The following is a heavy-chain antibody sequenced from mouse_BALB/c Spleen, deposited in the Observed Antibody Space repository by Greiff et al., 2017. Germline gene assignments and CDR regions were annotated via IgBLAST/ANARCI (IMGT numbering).Heavy chain of an antibody. D-gene: IGHD2-4*01. CDR1: VFSLSRYS. V-gene: IGHV2-6-4*01. CDR3: ARNWEIYDYDKAWFAY. J-gene: IGHJ3*01. Sequence: VKLEESGPGLVAPSQSLSITCTVSVFSLSRYSVHWVRQPPGKGLEWLGMIWGGGSTDYNSALKSRLSISKDNSKSQVFLKMNSLQTDDTAMYYCARNWEIYDYDKAWFAYWGQGTLVTVSA. CDR2: IWGGGST.